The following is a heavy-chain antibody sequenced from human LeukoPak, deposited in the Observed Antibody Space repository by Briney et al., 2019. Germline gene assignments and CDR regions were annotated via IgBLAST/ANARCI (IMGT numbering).Heavy chain of an antibody. CDR3: ARDMMGNSGWPHDY. CDR1: GFIISDYS. CDR2: ISSGGTYT. J-gene: IGHJ4*02. D-gene: IGHD6-19*01. V-gene: IGHV3-21*01. Sequence: GGSLRLSCAASGFIISDYSMNSVRPAPGKGVGWVSAISSGGTYTYYADSVKGRFTVSRDNAENALFLQISGLSAEDTALYFCARDMMGNSGWPHDYWGPGTLVTVSS.